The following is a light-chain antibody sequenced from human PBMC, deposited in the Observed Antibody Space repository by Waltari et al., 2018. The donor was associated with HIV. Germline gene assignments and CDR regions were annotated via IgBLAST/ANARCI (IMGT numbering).Light chain of an antibody. CDR3: AAWDDTRGGLWV. V-gene: IGLV1-47*01. Sequence: QSVLTPPPSTSGTPGQRVTIPCFGSSPNIGRNYVYWYQQPPGTAPKLLIYRNNQRPSGVPDRFSGSKSGTSASLAISGLRSEDEGDYSCAAWDDTRGGLWVFGGGTKVTVL. J-gene: IGLJ3*02. CDR2: RNN. CDR1: SPNIGRNY.